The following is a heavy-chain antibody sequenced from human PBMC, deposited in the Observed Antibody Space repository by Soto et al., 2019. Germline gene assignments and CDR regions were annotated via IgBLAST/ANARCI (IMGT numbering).Heavy chain of an antibody. D-gene: IGHD5-12*01. J-gene: IGHJ6*02. V-gene: IGHV1-2*04. CDR1: GYTFTGYY. Sequence: GASVKVSCKASGYTFTGYYMHWVRQAPGQGLEWMGWINPNSGGTNYAQKFQGWVTMTRDTSISTAYMELSRLRSDDTAVYYCARDLRKPRKNLGTIYYGMDVWGQGTKVTVSS. CDR2: INPNSGGT. CDR3: ARDLRKPRKNLGTIYYGMDV.